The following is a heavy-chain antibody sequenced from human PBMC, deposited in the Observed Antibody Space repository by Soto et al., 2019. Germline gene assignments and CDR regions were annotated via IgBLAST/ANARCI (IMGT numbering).Heavy chain of an antibody. D-gene: IGHD5-18*01. CDR2: ILPIFGRT. CDR1: GAIFSSNA. J-gene: IGHJ4*02. CDR3: ATGGRGSSSAPRFYFKS. V-gene: IGHV1-69*01. Sequence: QVQLVQSGAEVKKPGSSVKVTCKASGAIFSSNAISWVRQAPGQGLEWMGGILPIFGRTNYAQKFQGRVTIPAEESTGTAYMELISLKPEDPAVYYGATGGRGSSSAPRFYFKSGGQGTLVTVSS.